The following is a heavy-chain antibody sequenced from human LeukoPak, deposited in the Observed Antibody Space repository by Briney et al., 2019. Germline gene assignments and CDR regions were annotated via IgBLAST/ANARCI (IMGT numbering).Heavy chain of an antibody. Sequence: GGSLRLSCAASGFTFNNHWMHWVRQAPGKGLVWVSRINPDGSSTNYADSVKGRFSISRDNAKNTLYLEMNSLRAEDTAVYYCTRSLLGGADHWGQGTLVTVSS. CDR1: GFTFNNHW. CDR2: INPDGSST. V-gene: IGHV3-74*01. D-gene: IGHD3-16*01. CDR3: TRSLLGGADH. J-gene: IGHJ4*02.